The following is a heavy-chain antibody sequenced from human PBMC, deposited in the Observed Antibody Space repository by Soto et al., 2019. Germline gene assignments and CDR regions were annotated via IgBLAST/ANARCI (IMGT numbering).Heavy chain of an antibody. CDR2: IYSDGST. V-gene: IGHV3-53*01. CDR3: TVSSTFDY. Sequence: GGSLRLSCAASGFTVSSNYMSWVRQAPGKGLEWVSIIYSDGSTYYADSVKGRFTISGDNSRNTLYLQMNSLRAEDTAVYYCTVSSTFDYWGQETLVTVSS. CDR1: GFTVSSNY. D-gene: IGHD2-15*01. J-gene: IGHJ4*02.